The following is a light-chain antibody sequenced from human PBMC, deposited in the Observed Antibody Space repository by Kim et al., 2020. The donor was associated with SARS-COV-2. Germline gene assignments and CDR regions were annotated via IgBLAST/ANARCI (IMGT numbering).Light chain of an antibody. CDR2: GAS. Sequence: EIVMTQSPAPLSVSPGERASLSCRASQGVSSNLAWYQQKPGQAPRLLIYGASTRATGIPARFSGSGSGTEFTLTISSLQSEDFGIYYCQQYNNWPPGTFGQGTKVDIK. CDR3: QQYNNWPPGT. CDR1: QGVSSN. V-gene: IGKV3-15*01. J-gene: IGKJ1*01.